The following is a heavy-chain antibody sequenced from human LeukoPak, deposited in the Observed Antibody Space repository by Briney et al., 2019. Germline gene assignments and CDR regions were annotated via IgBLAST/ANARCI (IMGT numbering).Heavy chain of an antibody. CDR1: GFTFSSYG. CDR2: ISGSGGST. CDR3: TRPPMVRGVMEEWVDY. J-gene: IGHJ4*02. D-gene: IGHD3-10*01. Sequence: QSGGSLRLSCAASGFTFSSYGMSWVRQAPGKGLEWVSAISGSGGSTYYADSVKGRFTISRDNSKNTLYLQMNSLRAEDTAVYYCTRPPMVRGVMEEWVDYWGQGTLVTVSS. V-gene: IGHV3-23*01.